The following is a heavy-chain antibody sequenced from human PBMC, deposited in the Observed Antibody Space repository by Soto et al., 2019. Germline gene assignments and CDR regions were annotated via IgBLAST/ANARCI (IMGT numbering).Heavy chain of an antibody. J-gene: IGHJ4*02. CDR2: ISSSAVYI. D-gene: IGHD3-22*01. Sequence: PVGSLRLSCAASRFNFITYSLSWVRQAPGKGLEWVASISSSAVYIDYADSVKGRFTISRDNANNSLYLQMNSLRAEDAATYYCVRDGLDYYDTERLYFDKWGQGTLVTVSS. CDR1: RFNFITYS. V-gene: IGHV3-21*01. CDR3: VRDGLDYYDTERLYFDK.